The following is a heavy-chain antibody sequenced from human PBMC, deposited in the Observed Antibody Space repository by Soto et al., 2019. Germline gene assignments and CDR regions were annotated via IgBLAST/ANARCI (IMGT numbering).Heavy chain of an antibody. V-gene: IGHV1-69*13. CDR1: GGTFSSYA. CDR3: ARDDSQYDFWSGYSNLDY. J-gene: IGHJ4*02. Sequence: ASVKVSCKASGGTFSSYAISWVRQAPGQGLEWMGGIIPIFGTANYAQKFQGRVTITADESTSTAYMELSSLRSEDTAVYYCARDDSQYDFWSGYSNLDYWGQGTLVTVSS. D-gene: IGHD3-3*01. CDR2: IIPIFGTA.